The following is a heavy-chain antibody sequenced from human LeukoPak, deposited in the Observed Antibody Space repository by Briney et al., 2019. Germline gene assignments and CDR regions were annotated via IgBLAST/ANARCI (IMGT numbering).Heavy chain of an antibody. CDR2: IKGVGSHT. J-gene: IGHJ4*02. Sequence: GGSLRLSCAASGFTFSNYWMPWVRQAPGKGLVWVSRIKGVGSHTIYADSVKGRFTISRDNAKNTLYLQIKSLRAEDTAVYYCVRDCDHFDLDSWGLGTLVTVSS. V-gene: IGHV3-74*01. CDR1: GFTFSNYW. CDR3: VRDCDHFDLDS. D-gene: IGHD3-9*01.